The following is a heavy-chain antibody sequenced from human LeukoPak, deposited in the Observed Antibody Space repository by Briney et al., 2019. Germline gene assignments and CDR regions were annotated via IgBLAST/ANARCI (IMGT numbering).Heavy chain of an antibody. CDR2: IYTCGST. D-gene: IGHD5-24*01. Sequence: SETLSLTCTVSGGSISSGSYYWSWIRQPAGKGLGGIGRIYTCGSTNYNPSLKSRVSISVDTSKNQFSLKLSSVTAADTAVYYCARGVQMAWNWFDPWGQGTLVTVSS. J-gene: IGHJ5*02. CDR1: GGSISSGSYY. CDR3: ARGVQMAWNWFDP. V-gene: IGHV4-61*02.